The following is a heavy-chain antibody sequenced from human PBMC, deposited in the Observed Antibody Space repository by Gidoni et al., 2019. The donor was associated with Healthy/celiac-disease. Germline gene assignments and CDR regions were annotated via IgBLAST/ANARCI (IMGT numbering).Heavy chain of an antibody. V-gene: IGHV3-74*01. D-gene: IGHD3-10*01. J-gene: IGHJ4*02. CDR1: GFTFSSYW. Sequence: EVQLVEYGGGLVQPGGSLRLSCAASGFTFSSYWMHWVRQAPGKGLVWVSRINSDGSSTSYADSVKGRFTISRDNAKNTLYLQMNSLRAEDTAVYYCARGGNYYGSGSHADYWGQGTLVTVSS. CDR3: ARGGNYYGSGSHADY. CDR2: INSDGSST.